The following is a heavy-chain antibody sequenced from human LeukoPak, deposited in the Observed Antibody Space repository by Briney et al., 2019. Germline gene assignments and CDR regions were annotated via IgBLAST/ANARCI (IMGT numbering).Heavy chain of an antibody. V-gene: IGHV4-59*11. CDR1: GVSISGHY. D-gene: IGHD4-11*01. Sequence: SETLSLTCSVSGVSISGHYWGWIRQPPGMRLEWIGYIFSSGTTNYNPSLNSRLTISVDTSRNQFSLKLRFVTAADTAVYYCARTVTEINYYYMDVWGKGTTVTVSS. J-gene: IGHJ6*03. CDR3: ARTVTEINYYYMDV. CDR2: IFSSGTT.